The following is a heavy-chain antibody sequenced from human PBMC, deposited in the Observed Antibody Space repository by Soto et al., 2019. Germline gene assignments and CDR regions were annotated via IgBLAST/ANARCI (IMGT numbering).Heavy chain of an antibody. J-gene: IGHJ5*02. V-gene: IGHV4-39*01. CDR2: IFYTGST. D-gene: IGHD6-13*01. CDR3: ARPKTIGAAAGKGWFDP. Sequence: SATVSPTSTFHGSSVHSNRYYWAWLREAPGMGLEWIGSIFYTGSTYYSPSLKGRLIISVDPSKNQFSLKLTSVTAADMAMYYCARPKTIGAAAGKGWFDPWGQGTLVTVS. CDR1: GSSVHSNRYY.